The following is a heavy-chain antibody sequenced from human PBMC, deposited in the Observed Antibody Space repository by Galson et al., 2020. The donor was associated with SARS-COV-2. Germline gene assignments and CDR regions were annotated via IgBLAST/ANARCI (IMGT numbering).Heavy chain of an antibody. CDR2: ISLDGINN. CDR3: VRDYDVSTGYFRGLFDY. CDR1: GFTFSTYA. Sequence: GESLKISCAASGFTFSTYAMHWVRQAPGKGLEWVAVISLDGINNYYADSVKDRFTVSRDNSKNTLYLQMDSLKTEDTALYYCVRDYDVSTGYFRGLFDYWGQGILVTVSS. V-gene: IGHV3-30*04. J-gene: IGHJ4*02. D-gene: IGHD3-9*01.